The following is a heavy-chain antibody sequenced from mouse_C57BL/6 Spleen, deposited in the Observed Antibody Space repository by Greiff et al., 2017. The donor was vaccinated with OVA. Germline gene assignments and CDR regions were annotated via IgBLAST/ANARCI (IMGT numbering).Heavy chain of an antibody. D-gene: IGHD4-1*01. Sequence: VQLQQSGTVLARPGASVKMSCKTSGYTFPSYWMHWVKQRPGQGLEWIGAIYPGNSDTSYNQKFKGKAKLTAVTSASTAYMELSSLTNEDSAVYYCTRSGSSTGPFAYWGQGTLVTVSA. V-gene: IGHV1-5*01. CDR2: IYPGNSDT. CDR3: TRSGSSTGPFAY. CDR1: GYTFPSYW. J-gene: IGHJ3*01.